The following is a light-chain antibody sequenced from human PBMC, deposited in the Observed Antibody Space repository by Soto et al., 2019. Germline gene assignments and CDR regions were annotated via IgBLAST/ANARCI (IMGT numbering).Light chain of an antibody. J-gene: IGKJ1*01. CDR2: DAS. V-gene: IGKV1-5*01. CDR1: QTISGW. Sequence: IKMNHSPSTLSASVGDTVTITCRASQTISGWLAWYQQRPGKAPNLLIFDASTLESGVPSRFSGSGSGTTFTLTISSLQSDDFATYYCLQYNGYYRTFGQGTKVAIK. CDR3: LQYNGYYRT.